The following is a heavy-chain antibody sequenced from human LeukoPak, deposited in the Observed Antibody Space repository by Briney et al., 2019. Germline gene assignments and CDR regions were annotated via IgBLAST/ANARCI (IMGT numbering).Heavy chain of an antibody. J-gene: IGHJ6*02. V-gene: IGHV4-4*02. CDR1: GSSISSSNW. Sequence: SGTLSLTCAVSGSSISSSNWWSWVRQPPGKGLEWIGEIYHSGSTNYNPSLKSRVTISVGKSKNQFSLKLSSVTAADTAVYYCARAWASSYDFWSGYYMPYYYYGMDVWGQGTTVTVSS. CDR2: IYHSGST. D-gene: IGHD3-3*01. CDR3: ARAWASSYDFWSGYYMPYYYYGMDV.